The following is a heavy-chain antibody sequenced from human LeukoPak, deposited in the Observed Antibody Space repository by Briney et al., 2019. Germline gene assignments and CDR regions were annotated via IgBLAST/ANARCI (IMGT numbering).Heavy chain of an antibody. CDR2: FDPEDGET. Sequence: ASVKVSCKVSGYTLTELSMHWVRQAPGKGLEWMGGFDPEDGETIYAQKFQGRVTMTEDTSTDTAYMDLSSLRSDDTAVYYCARDEAASWDNALDMWGQGTMVTVSS. CDR1: GYTLTELS. D-gene: IGHD1-26*01. CDR3: ARDEAASWDNALDM. J-gene: IGHJ3*02. V-gene: IGHV1-24*01.